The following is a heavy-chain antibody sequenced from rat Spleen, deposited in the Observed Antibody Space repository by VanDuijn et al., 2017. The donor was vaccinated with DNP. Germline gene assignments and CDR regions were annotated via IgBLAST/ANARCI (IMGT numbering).Heavy chain of an antibody. Sequence: EVQLVESGGGLVQPGRSLKLSCAASGFTFSDYYMAWVRQAPTKGLEWVAYISYDGGKIYYGDSVKGRFTVSRDNANSTLYLQMNSLRSEDMATYYCARPNWGYYLDYWGQGVMVTVSS. CDR1: GFTFSDYY. CDR2: ISYDGGKI. V-gene: IGHV5-22*01. CDR3: ARPNWGYYLDY. J-gene: IGHJ2*01. D-gene: IGHD5-1*01.